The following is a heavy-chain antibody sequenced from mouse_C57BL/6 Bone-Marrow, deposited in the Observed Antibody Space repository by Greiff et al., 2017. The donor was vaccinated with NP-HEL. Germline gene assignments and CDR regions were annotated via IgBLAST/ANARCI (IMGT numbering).Heavy chain of an antibody. Sequence: QVQLQQPGAELVRPGSSVKLSCKASGYTFTSYWMDWVKQRPGQGLEWIGNIYPSDSETHYNQKFKDKATLTVDKSSSTAYMQLSSLTSEDSAVYYCARLYEGFFAYWGQGTLVTVSA. D-gene: IGHD2-14*01. V-gene: IGHV1-61*01. CDR1: GYTFTSYW. CDR3: ARLYEGFFAY. CDR2: IYPSDSET. J-gene: IGHJ3*01.